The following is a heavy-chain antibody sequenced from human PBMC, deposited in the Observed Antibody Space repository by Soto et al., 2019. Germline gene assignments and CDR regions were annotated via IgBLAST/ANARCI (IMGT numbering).Heavy chain of an antibody. J-gene: IGHJ4*02. Sequence: QVQLVQSGAEVKKPGASVKVSCKASGYTFTSYYMHWMRQAPGQGLEWMGIINPSGGSTSYAQKLQGRVNMTRDTSTNTVYMDLSSLRSEDTAVYYCARVGSAVGGTFDYWGQGTLVTVSS. CDR1: GYTFTSYY. V-gene: IGHV1-46*01. D-gene: IGHD6-19*01. CDR2: INPSGGST. CDR3: ARVGSAVGGTFDY.